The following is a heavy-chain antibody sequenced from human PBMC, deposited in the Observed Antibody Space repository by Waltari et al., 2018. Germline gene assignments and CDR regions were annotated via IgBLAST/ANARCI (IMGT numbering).Heavy chain of an antibody. J-gene: IGHJ4*02. V-gene: IGHV4-59*03. CDR1: GGSISSYY. Sequence: QVQLQESGPGLVKPSETLSLTCTVSGGSISSYYWSWIRQPPGKGLEWIGYIYYSGSTNYNPSLKSRVTITADTSTDTAYMELSSLRSEDTAVYYCATGVHWGQGTLVTVSS. CDR3: ATGVH. CDR2: IYYSGST.